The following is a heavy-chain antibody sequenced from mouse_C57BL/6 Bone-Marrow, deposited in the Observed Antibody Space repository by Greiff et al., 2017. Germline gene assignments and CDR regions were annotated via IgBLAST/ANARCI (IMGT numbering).Heavy chain of an antibody. CDR2: IHPNSGST. Sequence: VKLQQPGAELVKPGASVKLSCKASGYTFTSYWMHWVKQRPGQGLEWIGMIHPNSGSTNSNEKFKSKATLTVDKSSSTAYMQISSLTSADSAVYYCARGRRRDYWGQGTTLTVSS. V-gene: IGHV1-64*01. CDR3: ARGRRRDY. CDR1: GYTFTSYW. J-gene: IGHJ2*01.